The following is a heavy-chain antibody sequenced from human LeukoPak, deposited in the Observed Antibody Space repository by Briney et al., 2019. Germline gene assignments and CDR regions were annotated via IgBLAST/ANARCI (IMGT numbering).Heavy chain of an antibody. CDR2: ISAYNGVT. Sequence: ASVKVSCKASGYTFTSHGIGWVRQAPGQGLEWMGWISAYNGVTDYAQNLQDRLTMTTDTSTSTAYMELRSLRSDDTAVYFCARGDGYHDYWGQGTLVTVSS. V-gene: IGHV1-18*01. D-gene: IGHD5-24*01. J-gene: IGHJ4*02. CDR1: GYTFTSHG. CDR3: ARGDGYHDY.